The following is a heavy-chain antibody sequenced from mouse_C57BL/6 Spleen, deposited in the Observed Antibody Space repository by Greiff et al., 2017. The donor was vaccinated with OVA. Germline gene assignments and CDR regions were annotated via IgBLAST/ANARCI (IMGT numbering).Heavy chain of an antibody. CDR3: ARANWDENAMDY. CDR1: GFTFSSYA. J-gene: IGHJ4*01. D-gene: IGHD4-1*01. Sequence: EVKLVESGGGLVKPGGSLKLSCAASGFTFSSYAMSWVRQTPEKRLEWVATISDGGSYTYYPDNVQGRFTISRDNAKNNRYLQMCHLTSEDTAMEYGARANWDENAMDYWGQGTSVTVSS. V-gene: IGHV5-4*03. CDR2: ISDGGSYT.